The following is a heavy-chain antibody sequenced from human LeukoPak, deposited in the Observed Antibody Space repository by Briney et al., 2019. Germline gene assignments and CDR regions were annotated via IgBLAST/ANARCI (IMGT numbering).Heavy chain of an antibody. V-gene: IGHV1-69*01. CDR2: IIPIFGTA. CDR3: ARALGDSSSWYAFDI. J-gene: IGHJ3*02. D-gene: IGHD6-13*01. Sequence: SVKVSCKASGGTFSSYAISWVRQAPGQGLEWMGGIIPIFGTAIYAQKFQGRVTITADESTSTAYMELSSLRSEDTAVYYCARALGDSSSWYAFDIWAQGTMVIVSS. CDR1: GGTFSSYA.